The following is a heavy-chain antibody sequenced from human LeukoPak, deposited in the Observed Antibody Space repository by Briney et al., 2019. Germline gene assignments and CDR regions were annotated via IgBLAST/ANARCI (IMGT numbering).Heavy chain of an antibody. Sequence: GGSLRLSCAASGFTFSSYSMNRVRQAPGKGLEWVSSISSSSSYIYYADSVKGRFTISRDNAKNSLYLQMNSLRAEDTAVYYCASNWNPDAFDIWGQGTMVTVSS. D-gene: IGHD1-20*01. CDR3: ASNWNPDAFDI. CDR1: GFTFSSYS. J-gene: IGHJ3*02. V-gene: IGHV3-21*01. CDR2: ISSSSSYI.